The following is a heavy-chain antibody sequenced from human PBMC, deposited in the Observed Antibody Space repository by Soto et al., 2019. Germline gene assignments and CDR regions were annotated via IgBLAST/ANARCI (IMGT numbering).Heavy chain of an antibody. Sequence: GGSLRLSCAASGFTFSSYWMHWVRQAPGKGLVWVSRINSGGSSTSYADSVKGRFTISRDNAKNTLYLQMNSLRAEDTAVYYCARGFKGYCISTSCPGGDYYYGMDVWGQGTTVTVSS. V-gene: IGHV3-74*01. D-gene: IGHD2-2*01. J-gene: IGHJ6*02. CDR2: INSGGSST. CDR1: GFTFSSYW. CDR3: ARGFKGYCISTSCPGGDYYYGMDV.